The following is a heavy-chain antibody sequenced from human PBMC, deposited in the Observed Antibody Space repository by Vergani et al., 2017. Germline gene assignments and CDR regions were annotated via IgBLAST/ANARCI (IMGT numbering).Heavy chain of an antibody. D-gene: IGHD1-1*01. Sequence: QVQLVESGGGVVQPGRSLRLSCTSSGFTFSTYAMHWVRQAPGKGLEWVAIIYYDGSKKYYADSVKGRFTISRDNSRNTLDLLMSSLRAEDTAIYYCAREKWNDAQNDVFDIWGQGTMVTVSS. J-gene: IGHJ3*02. CDR2: IYYDGSKK. CDR3: AREKWNDAQNDVFDI. V-gene: IGHV3-33*01. CDR1: GFTFSTYA.